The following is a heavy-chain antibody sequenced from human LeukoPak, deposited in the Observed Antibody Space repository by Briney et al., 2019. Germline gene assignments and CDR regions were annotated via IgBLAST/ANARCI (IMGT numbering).Heavy chain of an antibody. Sequence: LTGGSLRLSCAASGFTFSSYGMHWVRQAPVKGLEWVAVISYDGSNKYYADSVKGRFTISRDNSKNTLYLQMNSLRAEDTAVYYCAKGPGSISIPWGQGTLVTVSS. CDR1: GFTFSSYG. D-gene: IGHD6-13*01. CDR3: AKGPGSISIP. J-gene: IGHJ5*02. CDR2: ISYDGSNK. V-gene: IGHV3-30*18.